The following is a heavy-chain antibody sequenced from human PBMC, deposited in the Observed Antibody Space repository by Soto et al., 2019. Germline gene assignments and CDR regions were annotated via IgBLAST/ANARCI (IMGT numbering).Heavy chain of an antibody. D-gene: IGHD3-16*02. CDR2: ISYDGSEK. V-gene: IGHV3-30*18. J-gene: IGHJ4*02. CDR1: GFKFSFFA. CDR3: AKALGELSPESYDY. Sequence: QVQLVESGGGVVQPGTSLRLSCAASGFKFSFFAMHWVRQAPGKGPEWVAVISYDGSEKYYADSVQGRFSISRDNSKNTLTLQMNSLRPDDTAVYFCAKALGELSPESYDYWGQGTLITVSS.